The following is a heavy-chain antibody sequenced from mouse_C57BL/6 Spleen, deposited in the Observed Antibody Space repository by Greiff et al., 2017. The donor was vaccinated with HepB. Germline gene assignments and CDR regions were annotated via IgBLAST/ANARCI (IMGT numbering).Heavy chain of an antibody. CDR1: GYAFSSYW. CDR3: ARGHYGNYEPLYFDY. D-gene: IGHD2-1*01. V-gene: IGHV1-80*01. CDR2: IYPGDGDT. Sequence: VQLQESGAELVKPGASVKISCKASGYAFSSYWMNWVKQRPGKGLEWIGQIYPGDGDTNYNGKFKGKATLTADKSSSTAYMQLSSLTSEDSAVYFCARGHYGNYEPLYFDYWGQGTTLTVSS. J-gene: IGHJ2*01.